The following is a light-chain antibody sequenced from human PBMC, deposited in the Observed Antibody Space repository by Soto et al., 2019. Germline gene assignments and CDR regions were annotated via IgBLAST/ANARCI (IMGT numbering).Light chain of an antibody. CDR3: RQYRSWPRT. CDR1: QDVMYD. Sequence: EIVLTQSPATLSVSPGERATLSCRASQDVMYDLAWYQQKPGQAPRLLVYGASTRATDAPPRFRGSGSGTKVSLTISSLQSEDFATYYWRQYRSWPRTFGQGSRVEIK. J-gene: IGKJ1*01. V-gene: IGKV3-15*01. CDR2: GAS.